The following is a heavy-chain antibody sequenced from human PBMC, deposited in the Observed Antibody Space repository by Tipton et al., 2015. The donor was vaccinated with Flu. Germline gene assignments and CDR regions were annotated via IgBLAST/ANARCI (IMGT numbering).Heavy chain of an antibody. D-gene: IGHD6-19*01. J-gene: IGHJ4*02. CDR3: TRNEQWLGYFDY. CDR1: GFTFGDYA. V-gene: IGHV3-49*04. CDR2: IRSKAYGGTT. Sequence: RSLRLSCTASGFTFGDYAMSWVRQAPGKGLEWVGFIRSKAYGGTTEYAASVKGRFTISRDDSKSIAYLQMNSLKTEDTAVYYCTRNEQWLGYFDYWGQGTLVTVSS.